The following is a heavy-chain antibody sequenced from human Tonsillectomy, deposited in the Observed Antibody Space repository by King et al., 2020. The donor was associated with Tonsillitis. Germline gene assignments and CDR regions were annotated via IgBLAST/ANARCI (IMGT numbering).Heavy chain of an antibody. Sequence: VQLVESGGGLVKPGGSLRLSCAASGITFSTYSMNWVRQAPGKGLEWVPSISSSSQYIYYADSVKGRFTISRDNAKNSLFLQMNSLRVEDTAVYYCARGAAAAGTFAMDVWGQGTTVTVSS. CDR2: ISSSSQYI. D-gene: IGHD6-13*01. V-gene: IGHV3-21*01. J-gene: IGHJ6*02. CDR1: GITFSTYS. CDR3: ARGAAAAGTFAMDV.